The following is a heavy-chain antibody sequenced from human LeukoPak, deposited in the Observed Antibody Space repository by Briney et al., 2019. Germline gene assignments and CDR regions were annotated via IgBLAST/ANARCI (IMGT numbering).Heavy chain of an antibody. D-gene: IGHD3-3*01. V-gene: IGHV3-23*01. J-gene: IGHJ4*02. CDR3: AKDRLGTLGVVIQDY. CDR1: GFTFSSYA. CDR2: ISGTGGST. Sequence: SGGSLRLSCAASGFTFSSYAMSWVRQAPGKGLEWVAAISGTGGSTYYADSVKGRIIISRDNSKRTLHLQMNSLRAEDTAVYYCAKDRLGTLGVVIQDYWGQGTLVTVSS.